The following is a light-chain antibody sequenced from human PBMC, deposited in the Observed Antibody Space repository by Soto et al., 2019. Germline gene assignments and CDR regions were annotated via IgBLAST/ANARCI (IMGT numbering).Light chain of an antibody. CDR2: LNSDGSH. Sequence: QSVLTQSPSASASLGASVKLTCTLSSGHSSYAIAWHQQQPEKGPRYLMKLNSDGSHSKWDGIPDRFSGSSSGAERYLTISSLQSEDEADYYCQTWGTGIQVFGGGTKVTVL. CDR3: QTWGTGIQV. CDR1: SGHSSYA. J-gene: IGLJ2*01. V-gene: IGLV4-69*01.